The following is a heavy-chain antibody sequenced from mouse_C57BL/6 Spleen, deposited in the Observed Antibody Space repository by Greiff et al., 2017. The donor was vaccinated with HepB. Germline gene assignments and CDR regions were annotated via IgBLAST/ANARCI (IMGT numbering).Heavy chain of an antibody. CDR3: AILSAWD. CDR1: GYTFTSYW. CDR2: IDPSDSDT. V-gene: IGHV1-52*01. D-gene: IGHD1-1*02. J-gene: IGHJ2*01. Sequence: QVQLQQPGAELVRPGSSVKLSCKASGYTFTSYWMHWVKQRPIQGLEWIGNIDPSDSDTHYNQKFKDKATLTVDKSSSTAYMQLSSLTSEDSAVYYCAILSAWDWGQGTTLTVSS.